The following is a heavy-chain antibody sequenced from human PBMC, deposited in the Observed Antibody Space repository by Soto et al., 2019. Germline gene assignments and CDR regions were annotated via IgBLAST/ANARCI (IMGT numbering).Heavy chain of an antibody. CDR1: GFIFTSYG. D-gene: IGHD3-9*01. J-gene: IGHJ4*02. CDR3: ASASRTILMGAEFAF. CDR2: IWDDGSKT. V-gene: IGHV3-33*01. Sequence: QVQLVESGGGVVQPGRSLRLSCVASGFIFTSYGLHWFRQTPGTGLEWVAHIWDDGSKTYYADSVKGRFTVSRDNFKNTLYLQMDGVRAEDTAVYYCASASRTILMGAEFAFWGQGTLVTVSS.